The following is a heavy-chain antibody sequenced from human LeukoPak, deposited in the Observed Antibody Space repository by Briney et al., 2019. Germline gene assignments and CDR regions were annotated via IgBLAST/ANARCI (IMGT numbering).Heavy chain of an antibody. CDR1: GFTFSDYA. D-gene: IGHD3-9*01. CDR3: AKDRGLYYDILTGYSYFDY. J-gene: IGHJ4*02. CDR2: IVGSGGRT. Sequence: PGGSLRLSCAASGFTFSDYAVTWVRQAPGKGLEWVSTIVGSGGRTYYVDSVKGRFTISRDNSKNTLYLQMNSLRAEDTAVYYCAKDRGLYYDILTGYSYFDYWGQGTLVTVSS. V-gene: IGHV3-23*01.